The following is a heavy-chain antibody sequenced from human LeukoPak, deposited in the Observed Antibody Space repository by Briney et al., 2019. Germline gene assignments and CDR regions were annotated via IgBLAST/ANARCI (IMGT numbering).Heavy chain of an antibody. CDR1: GFTFSSYW. CDR2: IKQDGSEK. J-gene: IGHJ4*02. V-gene: IGHV3-7*01. Sequence: GGSLRLSCAASGFTFSSYWMSWVRQAPGKGLEWVANIKQDGSEKYYVDSVKGRFTISRDNAKNSLYLQMNSLRAEDTAVYYCARPIEYSRWSADYWGQGTLVTVSS. CDR3: ARPIEYSRWSADY. D-gene: IGHD6-6*01.